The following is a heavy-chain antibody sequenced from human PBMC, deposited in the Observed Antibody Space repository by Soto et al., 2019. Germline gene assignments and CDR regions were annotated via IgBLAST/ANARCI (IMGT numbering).Heavy chain of an antibody. V-gene: IGHV3-53*04. D-gene: IGHD6-13*01. CDR3: ARVKAAAGPDPYYFDY. CDR1: GFTVSSNY. CDR2: IYSCGST. J-gene: IGHJ4*02. Sequence: GGSLRLSCAASGFTVSSNYMSWVRQAPGKGLEWVSVIYSCGSTYYADSVKGRFTISRHNSKNTLYLQMNSLRAEDTAVYYCARVKAAAGPDPYYFDYWGQGTLVTVSS.